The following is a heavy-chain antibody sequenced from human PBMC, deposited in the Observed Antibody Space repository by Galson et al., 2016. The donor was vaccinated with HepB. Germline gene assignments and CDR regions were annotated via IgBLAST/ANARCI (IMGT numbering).Heavy chain of an antibody. V-gene: IGHV3-30-3*01. Sequence: SLRLSCAASGFNFSLYTMHWVRQAPGEGLQWVAFISSDGSNKDYANSVRGRVTVSRDNSKDTVLLQMNNLSLDDTAVYYCARGTGLVPDYWGQGTLLIVSS. D-gene: IGHD3/OR15-3a*01. CDR1: GFNFSLYT. J-gene: IGHJ4*02. CDR2: ISSDGSNK. CDR3: ARGTGLVPDY.